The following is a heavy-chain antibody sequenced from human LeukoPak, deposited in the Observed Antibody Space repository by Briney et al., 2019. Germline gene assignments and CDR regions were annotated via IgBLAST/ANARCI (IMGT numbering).Heavy chain of an antibody. V-gene: IGHV3-7*01. D-gene: IGHD2-2*02. CDR1: GCTFSSYW. CDR2: IKQDGSEK. Sequence: GGSLRLSCAASGCTFSSYWMSWVRQAPGKGLEWVANIKQDGSEKYYVDSVKGRFTISRDNAKNSLYLQMNSLRAEDTAVYYCARVMGYCSSTSCYMYYFDYWGQGTLVTVSS. CDR3: ARVMGYCSSTSCYMYYFDY. J-gene: IGHJ4*02.